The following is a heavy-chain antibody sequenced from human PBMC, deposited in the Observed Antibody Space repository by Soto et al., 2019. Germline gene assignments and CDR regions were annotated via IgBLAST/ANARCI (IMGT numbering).Heavy chain of an antibody. CDR2: ISGSGGST. V-gene: IGHV3-23*01. Sequence: GRSLRLSCAASGFTFSSYSMSWVRQAAGKGLEWVSAISGSGGSTYDADSVKGRFTISRDNSKNTLYLQMNSLRAEDTAVYYCAKEFRGGYCSSTSCPGFDYWGQGTMVTVSS. D-gene: IGHD2-2*01. CDR1: GFTFSSYS. CDR3: AKEFRGGYCSSTSCPGFDY. J-gene: IGHJ4*02.